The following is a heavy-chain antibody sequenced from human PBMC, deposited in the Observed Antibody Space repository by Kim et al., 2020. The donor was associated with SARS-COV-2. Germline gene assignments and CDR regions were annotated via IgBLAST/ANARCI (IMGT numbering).Heavy chain of an antibody. CDR2: ISYDGSNK. D-gene: IGHD3-3*01. V-gene: IGHV3-30*04. J-gene: IGHJ6*02. CDR3: ARDRTKDYDFWSGSPGGV. CDR1: GFTFSSYA. Sequence: GGSLRLSCAASGFTFSSYAMHWVRQAPGKGLEWVAVISYDGSNKYYADSVKGRFTISRDNSKNTLYLQMNSLRAEDTAVYYCARDRTKDYDFWSGSPGGVWGQGTTVTVSS.